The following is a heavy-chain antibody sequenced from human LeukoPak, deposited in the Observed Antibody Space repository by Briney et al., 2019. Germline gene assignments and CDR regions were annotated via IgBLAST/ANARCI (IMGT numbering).Heavy chain of an antibody. J-gene: IGHJ4*02. Sequence: SETLSLTCAVYGGSFSGYYWSWIRQPPGKGLEWIGEINHSGSTNYNPSLKSRVTISVDTSKNQFSLMLSSVTAADTAVYYCAIRITMVRAFDYWGQGTLVTVSS. CDR1: GGSFSGYY. CDR3: AIRITMVRAFDY. D-gene: IGHD3-10*01. V-gene: IGHV4-34*01. CDR2: INHSGST.